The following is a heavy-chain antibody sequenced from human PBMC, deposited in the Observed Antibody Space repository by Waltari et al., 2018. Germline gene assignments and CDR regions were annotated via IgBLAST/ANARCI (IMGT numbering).Heavy chain of an antibody. CDR3: ARGLATYFFDY. V-gene: IGHV3-30*03. Sequence: QVQLVESGGGVVQPGRSLRLSCVASGFTFSEYGMPWVRQAPGKGLEWVAVVSYDPSVKFYADSVKGRFVISRDNANSTMFLHMSSLRPDDTAVYYCARGLATYFFDYWGQGTLVTVSS. CDR2: VSYDPSVK. D-gene: IGHD3-3*02. CDR1: GFTFSEYG. J-gene: IGHJ4*02.